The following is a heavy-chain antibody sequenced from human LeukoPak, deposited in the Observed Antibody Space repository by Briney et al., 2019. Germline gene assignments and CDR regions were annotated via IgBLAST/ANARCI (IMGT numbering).Heavy chain of an antibody. CDR3: ASHPIAVAGSTSGFDY. Sequence: ASVKVSCKASGYTFTGYYMHWVRQAPGQGLEWMGWINPNSGGTNYAQKFQGRVTMTRDTSISTAYMELSRLRSDDTAVYYCASHPIAVAGSTSGFDYWGQGTLVTVSS. CDR1: GYTFTGYY. D-gene: IGHD6-19*01. J-gene: IGHJ4*02. CDR2: INPNSGGT. V-gene: IGHV1-2*02.